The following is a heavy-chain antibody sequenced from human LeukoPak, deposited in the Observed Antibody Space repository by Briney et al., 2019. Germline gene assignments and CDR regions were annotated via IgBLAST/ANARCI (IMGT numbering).Heavy chain of an antibody. D-gene: IGHD3-22*01. CDR2: ISGSGGST. CDR1: GFTFSSYA. CDR3: AKVPYYYDSSGSYFDY. J-gene: IGHJ4*02. V-gene: IGHV3-23*01. Sequence: GGSLRLSCAASGFTFSSYAMSWVRQAPGKGLEWVSAISGSGGSTYYADSVKGRFTISRDNSKNTLYLQMNSLRAEGTAVYYCAKVPYYYDSSGSYFDYWGQGTLVTVSS.